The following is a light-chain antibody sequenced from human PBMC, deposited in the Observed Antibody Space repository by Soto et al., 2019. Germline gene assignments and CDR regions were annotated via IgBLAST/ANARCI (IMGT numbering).Light chain of an antibody. Sequence: EIVLTQSPGTLSLSPGERVTLSCRASQSVSSSYLAWYQQKPGQAPRLLIYGASSRATGIPDRFSGSGSGTDFTLTISRLEPEEFGVYYCQQYGGSPTYTFGQGTKLEIK. CDR1: QSVSSSY. CDR2: GAS. CDR3: QQYGGSPTYT. V-gene: IGKV3-20*01. J-gene: IGKJ2*01.